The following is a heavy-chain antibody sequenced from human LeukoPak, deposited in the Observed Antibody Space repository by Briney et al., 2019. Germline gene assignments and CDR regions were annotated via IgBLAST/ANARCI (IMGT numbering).Heavy chain of an antibody. CDR3: ARDSSGGWYERYFQH. D-gene: IGHD6-19*01. V-gene: IGHV1-18*01. CDR2: ISAYNGNT. CDR1: GYTFTSYG. J-gene: IGHJ1*01. Sequence: ASVKVSCKASGYTFTSYGISWVRQAPGQGLEWMGWISAYNGNTNYAQKFQGRVTMTTDTSTSTAYMELRSLRSDDTAVYYCARDSSGGWYERYFQHWGQGTLVTVSS.